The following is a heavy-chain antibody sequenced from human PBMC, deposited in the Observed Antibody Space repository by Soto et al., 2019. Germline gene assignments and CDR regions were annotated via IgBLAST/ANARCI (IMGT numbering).Heavy chain of an antibody. Sequence: QVQLVQSGAEVKKPGSSVKGSCKASGGTFSCYAISWVRQAPGQGLEWMGGIIPIFGTANYAQKFQGRVTITADESTNTAYMELSSLRSEDTAVYYCARVVVDHWYFDFWGRGTLVTVSS. J-gene: IGHJ2*01. CDR1: GGTFSCYA. D-gene: IGHD3-22*01. CDR2: IIPIFGTA. CDR3: ARVVVDHWYFDF. V-gene: IGHV1-69*12.